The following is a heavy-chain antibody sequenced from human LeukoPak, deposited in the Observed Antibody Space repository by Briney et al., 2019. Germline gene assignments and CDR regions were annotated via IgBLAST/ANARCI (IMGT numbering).Heavy chain of an antibody. CDR3: ARLSKGGNSALIDY. CDR1: GFTFSTYW. D-gene: IGHD4-23*01. V-gene: IGHV3-7*03. J-gene: IGHJ4*02. CDR2: MRRDGNEI. Sequence: GGSLRLSCSASGFTFSTYWMGWVRQAPGKGLEWVANMRRDGNEIYYLDSVRGRFTISRDNAKNSLYLQMNSLRAEDTAVYYCARLSKGGNSALIDYWGQGTLVTVSS.